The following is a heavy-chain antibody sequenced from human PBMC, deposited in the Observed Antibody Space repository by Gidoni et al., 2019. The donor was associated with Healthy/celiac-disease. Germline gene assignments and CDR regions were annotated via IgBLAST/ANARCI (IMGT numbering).Heavy chain of an antibody. J-gene: IGHJ4*02. CDR2: IKQDGSEK. CDR1: GFTFSSYW. D-gene: IGHD3-10*01. V-gene: IGHV3-7*01. CDR3: ARLSEITFDY. Sequence: EVRLGDFGGGLVQPGGSLRLSCEASGFTFSSYWMSWVSQAPGKGLAWVANIKQDGSEKYYVDSVKGRFTISRDNAKNSLYLQMNSLRAEDTAVYYCARLSEITFDYWGQGTLVTVSS.